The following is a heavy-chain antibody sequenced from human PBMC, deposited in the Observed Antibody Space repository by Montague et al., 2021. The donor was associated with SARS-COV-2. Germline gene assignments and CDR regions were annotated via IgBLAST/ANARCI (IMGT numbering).Heavy chain of an antibody. J-gene: IGHJ4*02. Sequence: PALVKPTQTLPLTCTFSGFSLITTEECVPWIRQSPGKALERLALIDASDYKYYNSSLKTRLTISKDTSKKQLILTMANMDPVDTGTYFCARTLRYICDSWGQGTLVTVSS. V-gene: IGHV2-70*01. D-gene: IGHD5-24*01. CDR2: IDASDYK. CDR1: GFSLITTEEC. CDR3: ARTLRYICDS.